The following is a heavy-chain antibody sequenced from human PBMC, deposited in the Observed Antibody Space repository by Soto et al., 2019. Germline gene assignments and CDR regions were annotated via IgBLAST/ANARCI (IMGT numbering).Heavy chain of an antibody. D-gene: IGHD3-22*01. CDR2: ISSSSSYI. CDR1: GFTFSSYS. Sequence: GGSLRLSCAASGFTFSSYSMSWVSQAPGKGLEWVASISSSSSYIYYANSVKGRFTISRDNANNSLYLQMNSLRAEDTAVYYCARDSSDSYYYDSMGYYFDVWGQGTMVTVSS. CDR3: ARDSSDSYYYDSMGYYFDV. V-gene: IGHV3-21*01. J-gene: IGHJ4*02.